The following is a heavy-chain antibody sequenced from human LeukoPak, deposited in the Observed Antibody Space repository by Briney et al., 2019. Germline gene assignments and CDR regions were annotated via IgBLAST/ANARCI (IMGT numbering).Heavy chain of an antibody. CDR1: GGSVSSGSYY. D-gene: IGHD6-6*01. Sequence: SETLSLTCTVSGGSVSSGSYYWSWIRQPPGKGLQWIGYIYYIGSTNYNPSLQSRVTISVDTSKNQFSLKLSSVTAADTAVYYCARKLVGDWFDPWGQGTLVTVSS. CDR2: IYYIGST. V-gene: IGHV4-61*01. CDR3: ARKLVGDWFDP. J-gene: IGHJ5*02.